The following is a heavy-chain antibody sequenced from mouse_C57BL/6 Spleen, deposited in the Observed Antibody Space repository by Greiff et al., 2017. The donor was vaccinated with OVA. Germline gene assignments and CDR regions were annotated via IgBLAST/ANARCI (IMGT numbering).Heavy chain of an antibody. Sequence: QVQLQQPGTELVKPGASVKLSCKASGYTFTSYWMHWVKQRPGQGLEWIGNINPSNGGTNYNEKFKSKATLTVDKSSSTAYMQLSSLTSEDSAVYYCARSGSGYSNYEDAMDYWGQGTSVTVSS. CDR2: INPSNGGT. J-gene: IGHJ4*01. CDR3: ARSGSGYSNYEDAMDY. V-gene: IGHV1-53*01. CDR1: GYTFTSYW. D-gene: IGHD2-5*01.